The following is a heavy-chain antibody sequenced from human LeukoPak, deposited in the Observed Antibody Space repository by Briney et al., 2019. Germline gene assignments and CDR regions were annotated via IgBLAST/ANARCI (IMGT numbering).Heavy chain of an antibody. CDR3: AKDVNAFGYGSFDY. V-gene: IGHV3-30*18. Sequence: GGSLRLSCAASGFTFSSYGMHWVRQAPGKGLEWVAVVSYDGSNKYYADSVKGRFTISRDNSKNTLDLQMNSLIAEDTAVYYCAKDVNAFGYGSFDYWGQGTLVTVSS. CDR1: GFTFSSYG. D-gene: IGHD5-12*01. CDR2: VSYDGSNK. J-gene: IGHJ4*02.